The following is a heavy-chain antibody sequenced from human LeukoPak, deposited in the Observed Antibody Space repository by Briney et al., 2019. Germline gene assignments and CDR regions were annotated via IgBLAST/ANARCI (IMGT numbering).Heavy chain of an antibody. CDR2: ISSSSYI. D-gene: IGHD2-2*01. V-gene: IGHV3-21*01. Sequence: GGSLRLSCAASGFTSSSYSMNWVRQAPGKGLEWVSSISSSSYIYYADSVKGRFTISRDNAKNSLYLQMNSLRAEDTAVYYCARDRGCSSTSCPNWFDPWGQGTLVTVSS. CDR3: ARDRGCSSTSCPNWFDP. CDR1: GFTSSSYS. J-gene: IGHJ5*02.